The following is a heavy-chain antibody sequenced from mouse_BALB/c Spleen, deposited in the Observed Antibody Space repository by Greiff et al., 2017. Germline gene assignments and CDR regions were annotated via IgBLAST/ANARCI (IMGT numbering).Heavy chain of an antibody. CDR2: INPSTGYT. J-gene: IGHJ1*01. Sequence: VQGVESGAELAKPGASVKMSCKASGYTFTSYWMHWVKQRPGQGLEWIGYINPSTGYTEYNQKFKDKATLTADKSSSTAYMQLSSLTSEDSAVYYCARGITTVVRYFDVWGAGTTVTVSS. CDR1: GYTFTSYW. CDR3: ARGITTVVRYFDV. V-gene: IGHV1-7*01. D-gene: IGHD1-1*01.